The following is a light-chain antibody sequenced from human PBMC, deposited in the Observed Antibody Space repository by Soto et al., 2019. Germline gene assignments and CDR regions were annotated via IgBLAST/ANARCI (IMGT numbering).Light chain of an antibody. V-gene: IGKV3-20*01. CDR3: QQFRDSPPAFT. Sequence: ESMLTQSPGTLSLSPGERATLSCRASRSVSSRYITWYQQKPGQAPRLLIYGASIRATGIPDRFSGSGSGTDFTLTISRLEPEDFAVYYCQQFRDSPPAFTFGQGTKLEI. J-gene: IGKJ2*01. CDR1: RSVSSRY. CDR2: GAS.